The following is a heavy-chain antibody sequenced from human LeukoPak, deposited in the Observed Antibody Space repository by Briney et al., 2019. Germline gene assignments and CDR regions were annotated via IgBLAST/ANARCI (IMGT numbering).Heavy chain of an antibody. D-gene: IGHD4-17*01. V-gene: IGHV4-39*07. CDR2: IYYSGST. J-gene: IGHJ6*03. CDR1: GGSISSSSYY. Sequence: PSETLSLTCTVSGGSISSSSYYWGWIRQPPGKGLEWIGSIYYSGSTYYNPSLKSRVTISVDTSKNQFSLKLSSVTAADTAVYYCARVNGEKFITYYYYYMDVWGKGTTVTVSS. CDR3: ARVNGEKFITYYYYYMDV.